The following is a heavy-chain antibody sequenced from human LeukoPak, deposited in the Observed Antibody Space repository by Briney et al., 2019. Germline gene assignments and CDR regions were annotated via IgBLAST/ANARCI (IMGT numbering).Heavy chain of an antibody. CDR2: IYAGGST. D-gene: IGHD3-10*01. CDR1: GASISSFF. CDR3: ARDGYYGSGAFLDGFDM. J-gene: IGHJ3*02. Sequence: SETLSLTCSVSGASISSFFWNWIRQPAGKGLEWIGRIYAGGSTNYNPSLKSRVTMSVDTSKSQFSLKLNSVTAADTAVYYCARDGYYGSGAFLDGFDMWGQGKKVTVSS. V-gene: IGHV4-4*07.